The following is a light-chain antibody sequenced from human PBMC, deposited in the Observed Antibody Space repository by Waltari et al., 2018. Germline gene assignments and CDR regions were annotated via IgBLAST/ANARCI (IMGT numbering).Light chain of an antibody. Sequence: EFVLPQSPGTLSLSQGERATLSCRASQSVSRALVWYQQKPGQAPRLLIYGASTRAAGVPDRFSGSGSGTDFSLTISRLDPEDFAVYYCQHNVKLPVTFGQGTKVEI. CDR1: QSVSRA. CDR3: QHNVKLPVT. V-gene: IGKV3-20*01. CDR2: GAS. J-gene: IGKJ1*01.